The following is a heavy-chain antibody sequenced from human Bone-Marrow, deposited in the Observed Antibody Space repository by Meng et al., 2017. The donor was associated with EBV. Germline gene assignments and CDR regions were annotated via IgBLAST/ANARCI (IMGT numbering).Heavy chain of an antibody. J-gene: IGHJ4*02. CDR1: GGSVSSGSYY. D-gene: IGHD6-19*01. V-gene: IGHV4-61*01. CDR2: IYYSGST. CDR3: ARATSGWVEIYY. Sequence: GQLQRSGPGLVKPSETLSLPCTVSGGSVSSGSYYWSWIRQPPGKGLEWIGYIYYSGSTNYNPSLKSRVTISVDTSKNQFSLKLSSVTAADTAVYYCARATSGWVEIYYWGQGTLVTVSS.